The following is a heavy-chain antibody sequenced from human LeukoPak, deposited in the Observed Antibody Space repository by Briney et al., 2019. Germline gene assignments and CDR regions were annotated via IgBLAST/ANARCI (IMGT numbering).Heavy chain of an antibody. D-gene: IGHD5-24*01. J-gene: IGHJ4*02. Sequence: PGRSLRLSCAASGFTFDDYAMHWVRQAPGKGLEWVSGISWNSGSIGYADSVKGRFTISRDNAKNSLYLQMNSLRAEDTALYYCAKASLDGYNSCSDYWGQGTLVTVSS. CDR3: AKASLDGYNSCSDY. V-gene: IGHV3-9*01. CDR1: GFTFDDYA. CDR2: ISWNSGSI.